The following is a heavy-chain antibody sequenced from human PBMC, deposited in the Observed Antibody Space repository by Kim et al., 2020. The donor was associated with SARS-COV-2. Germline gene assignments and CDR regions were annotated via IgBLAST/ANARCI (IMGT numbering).Heavy chain of an antibody. CDR3: ARVKRVLAAAGYYGMDV. J-gene: IGHJ6*02. V-gene: IGHV3-21*01. D-gene: IGHD6-13*01. Sequence: GGSLRLSCAASGFTFSSYSMNWVRQAPGKGLEWVSSISSSSSYIYYADSVKGRFTISRDNAKNSLYLQMNSLRAEDTAVYYCARVKRVLAAAGYYGMDVWGQGTTVTVSS. CDR1: GFTFSSYS. CDR2: ISSSSSYI.